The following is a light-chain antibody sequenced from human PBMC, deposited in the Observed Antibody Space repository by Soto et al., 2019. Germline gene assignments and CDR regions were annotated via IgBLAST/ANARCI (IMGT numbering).Light chain of an antibody. V-gene: IGKV3-11*01. CDR2: DAS. CDR3: QQRSNWPLIT. CDR1: QSVGRY. J-gene: IGKJ5*01. Sequence: EIVLTQSPATLSLSPGEGASLCCRASQSVGRYLAWYQQKPGQAPRLLIYDASNRATGIPARFSGSGSGTDFTLTISSLEPEDFAVFYCQQRSNWPLITFGQGTRLEIK.